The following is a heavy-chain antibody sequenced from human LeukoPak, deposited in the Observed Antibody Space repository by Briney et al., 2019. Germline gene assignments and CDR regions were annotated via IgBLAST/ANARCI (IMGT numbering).Heavy chain of an antibody. J-gene: IGHJ3*02. Sequence: PGGSLRLSCAASGFTVSSNYMSWVRQAPGKGLEWVSVIYSGGSTYYADSVKGRFTISSDNSKNTLYLQMNGLRAEDTAVYYCARDPHLSSGYYGWMAFDIWGQGTMVTVSS. CDR1: GFTVSSNY. CDR3: ARDPHLSSGYYGWMAFDI. CDR2: IYSGGST. V-gene: IGHV3-53*01. D-gene: IGHD3-22*01.